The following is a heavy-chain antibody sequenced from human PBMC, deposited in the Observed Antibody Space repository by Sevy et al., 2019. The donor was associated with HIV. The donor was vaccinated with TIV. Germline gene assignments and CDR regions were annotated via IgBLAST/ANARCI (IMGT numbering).Heavy chain of an antibody. V-gene: IGHV4-61*01. J-gene: IGHJ4*02. CDR3: ASVLPPSGSYYFDY. CDR1: GGSVSSGSYY. CDR2: IYYSGST. D-gene: IGHD1-26*01. Sequence: SETLSLTCTVSGGSVSSGSYYWSWIRQPPGKGLEWIGYIYYSGSTNYNPSLKSRVTISVDTSKNQFSLKLSSVTAADTAVYYCASVLPPSGSYYFDYWGQGTLVTVSS.